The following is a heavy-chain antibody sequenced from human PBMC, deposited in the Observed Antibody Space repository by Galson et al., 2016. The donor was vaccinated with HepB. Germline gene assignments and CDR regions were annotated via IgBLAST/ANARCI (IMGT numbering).Heavy chain of an antibody. J-gene: IGHJ4*02. CDR1: GYSFTTYW. CDR3: ARRKNYAPDY. D-gene: IGHD1-7*01. Sequence: QSGAEVTKPGEPLKISCKASGYSFTTYWIGWVRQVPGKGLEWVGIIYPGDSDTRYCPSFQGQVTISADRSISTAYLQWSSLKASDTAMYYCARRKNYAPDYWGQGTLVTVSS. CDR2: IYPGDSDT. V-gene: IGHV5-51*01.